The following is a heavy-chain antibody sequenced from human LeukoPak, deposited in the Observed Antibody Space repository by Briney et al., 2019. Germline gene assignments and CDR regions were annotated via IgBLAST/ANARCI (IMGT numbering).Heavy chain of an antibody. J-gene: IGHJ3*02. CDR1: GGSISSYY. Sequence: PSETLSLTCTVSGGSISSYYWTWIRQPPGKGLEWIGYIFYSGGINHIPSLKSRVTISVDTSKNHCSLKLSSVTAADTAVYYCSRLGSTFDIWGQGTMVTVSS. D-gene: IGHD2-2*01. CDR2: IFYSGGI. CDR3: SRLGSTFDI. V-gene: IGHV4-59*08.